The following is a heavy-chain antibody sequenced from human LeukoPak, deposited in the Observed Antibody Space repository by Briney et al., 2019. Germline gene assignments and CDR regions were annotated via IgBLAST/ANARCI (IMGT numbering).Heavy chain of an antibody. CDR2: ISGSGGST. CDR3: AKDGSSSWYREDFDY. CDR1: GFTFSSYA. D-gene: IGHD6-13*01. V-gene: IGHV3-23*01. Sequence: GGSLRLSCAASGFTFSSYAMSWVRQAPGKGLEWVSAISGSGGSTYYADSVKGRFTISRDNSKNTLYLQMNSLRAEDTAVYYCAKDGSSSWYREDFDYWGQGTLVTVSS. J-gene: IGHJ4*02.